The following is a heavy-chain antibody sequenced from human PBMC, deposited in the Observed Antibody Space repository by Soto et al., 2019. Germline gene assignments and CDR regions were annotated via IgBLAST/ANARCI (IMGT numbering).Heavy chain of an antibody. D-gene: IGHD6-13*01. J-gene: IGHJ6*02. Sequence: PGGSLRLSCTSSTISINVHGIQWVRQAPAKGLEWVAFISNDGRVQYYADSVKGRFIISRDYSKNTVDLQMNSLRNEETAVYYCARVRYRVAAAGYYYGMDVWGQGTTVTVSS. CDR3: ARVRYRVAAAGYYYGMDV. CDR1: TISINVHG. V-gene: IGHV3-30*03. CDR2: ISNDGRVQ.